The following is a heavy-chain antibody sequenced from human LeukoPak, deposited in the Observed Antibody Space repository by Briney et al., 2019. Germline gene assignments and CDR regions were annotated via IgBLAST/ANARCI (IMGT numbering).Heavy chain of an antibody. CDR1: GYTFTSYG. CDR2: ISAYNGNT. Sequence: ASVKVSCKASGYTFTSYGISWVRQAPGQGLGWMGWISAYNGNTNYAQKLQGRVTMTTDTSTSTAYMELRSLRSDDTAIYFCARDLGYYSDSRFDYWGQGILVTVSS. CDR3: ARDLGYYSDSRFDY. V-gene: IGHV1-18*01. J-gene: IGHJ4*02. D-gene: IGHD3-22*01.